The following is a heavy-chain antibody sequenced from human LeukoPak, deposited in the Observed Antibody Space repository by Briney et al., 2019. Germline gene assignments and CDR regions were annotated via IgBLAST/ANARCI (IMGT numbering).Heavy chain of an antibody. V-gene: IGHV4-39*01. CDR3: ARHYCSGGSCYSNGFDC. CDR1: GRSIYLRRYL. CDR2: IYSSGST. D-gene: IGHD2-15*01. Sequence: PSETVSLMCTVCGRSIYLRRYLWRSIRQPPGKGLEWIGSIYSSGSTSYHPSLKSRVTLSVDSSNTRFSLKLSSVTAADTAVYYCARHYCSGGSCYSNGFDCWGQGTLVTASS. J-gene: IGHJ4*02.